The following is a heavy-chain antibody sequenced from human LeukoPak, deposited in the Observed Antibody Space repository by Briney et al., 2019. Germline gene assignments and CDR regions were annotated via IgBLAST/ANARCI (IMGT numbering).Heavy chain of an antibody. CDR1: GFTFSTYW. V-gene: IGHV3-74*01. J-gene: IGHJ4*02. D-gene: IGHD5-18*01. Sequence: GGSLRLSCAASGFTFSTYWMHWVRQAPGKGLVWVSRINSDGSSTSYADSVKGRFTISRDNAKNTLYLQMNSLRAEDTAVYYCARRGWLQQYFDYWGQGTLVTVSS. CDR3: ARRGWLQQYFDY. CDR2: INSDGSST.